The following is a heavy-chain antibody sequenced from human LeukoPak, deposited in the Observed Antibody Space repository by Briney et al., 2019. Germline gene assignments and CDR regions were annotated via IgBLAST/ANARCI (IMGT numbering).Heavy chain of an antibody. D-gene: IGHD2-15*01. CDR2: IMQDGSEK. CDR3: ARALIVVVVADYFDY. J-gene: IGHJ4*02. V-gene: IGHV3-7*01. Sequence: GGSLRLSCAASGFTFSSYWMSWVRQAPGKGLEWVANIMQDGSEKYYVDSVKGRFTISRDNAKNSLYLQMNSLRAEDTAVYYCARALIVVVVADYFDYWGQGTLVTVSS. CDR1: GFTFSSYW.